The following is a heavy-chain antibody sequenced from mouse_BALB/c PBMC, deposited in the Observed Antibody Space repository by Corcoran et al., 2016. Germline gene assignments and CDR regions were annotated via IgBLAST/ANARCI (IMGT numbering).Heavy chain of an antibody. CDR3: ARYYRYDYFDY. Sequence: QIQLVQSGPELKKPGETVKISCKASGYTFTNYGMNWVKQAPGKDLKWMGWINTYTGEPTYADDFKGRFAFSLETSASTAYLQINNLKNEDMATYFCARYYRYDYFDYWGQGTTLTVSS. V-gene: IGHV9-1*02. CDR1: GYTFTNYG. CDR2: INTYTGEP. J-gene: IGHJ2*01. D-gene: IGHD2-14*01.